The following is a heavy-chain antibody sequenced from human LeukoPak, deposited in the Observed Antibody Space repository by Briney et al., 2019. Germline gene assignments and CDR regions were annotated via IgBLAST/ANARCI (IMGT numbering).Heavy chain of an antibody. D-gene: IGHD6-19*01. CDR1: GGSISSYY. J-gene: IGHJ4*02. V-gene: IGHV4-4*09. CDR2: IYASGST. CDR3: ARWAVAGQGGFDY. Sequence: SETLSLTCTVSGGSISSYYWSWIRQPPRKGLEWIGYIYASGSTNYNPSLKSRVTISVDMSKNQFSLKLSSVTAADTAVYYCARWAVAGQGGFDYWGQGTLVTVSS.